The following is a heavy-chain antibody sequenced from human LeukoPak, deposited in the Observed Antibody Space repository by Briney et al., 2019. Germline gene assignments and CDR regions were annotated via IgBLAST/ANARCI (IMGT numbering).Heavy chain of an antibody. CDR1: GFTFSSYA. D-gene: IGHD3-22*01. CDR3: AKAPEGGYYPFDY. J-gene: IGHJ4*02. Sequence: GGSLRLSCAASGFTFSSYAMSWVRQAPRKGLEWVSAISGSGGSTYYADSVKGRFTISRDNSKNTLYLQMNSLRAEDTAVYYCAKAPEGGYYPFDYWGQGTLVTVSS. CDR2: ISGSGGST. V-gene: IGHV3-23*01.